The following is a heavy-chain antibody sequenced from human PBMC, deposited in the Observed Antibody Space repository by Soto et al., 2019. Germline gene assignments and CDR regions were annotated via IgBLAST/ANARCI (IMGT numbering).Heavy chain of an antibody. V-gene: IGHV3-30*04. CDR3: AKDLGAPIAVAGTAPNY. CDR1: GFTLSDYA. Sequence: PGGSLRLSCAASGFTLSDYAMNWVRQAPGKGLEWVTDISYDGRDKYYAESVKGRFTISRDNSKNTLYLQMNSLRAEDMAVYYCAKDLGAPIAVAGTAPNYWGQGTLVTVSS. D-gene: IGHD6-19*01. J-gene: IGHJ4*02. CDR2: ISYDGRDK.